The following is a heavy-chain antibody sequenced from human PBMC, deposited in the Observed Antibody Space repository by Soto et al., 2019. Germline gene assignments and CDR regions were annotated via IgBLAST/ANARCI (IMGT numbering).Heavy chain of an antibody. CDR1: GFPFSDYG. Sequence: QVQLVESGGGVVQPGRSLRLSCAASGFPFSDYGIHWVRQAPGKGLEWVAVISSDGSNEYYADSVKGRFTIYRDNSKNTVSLQMNSLTPEDSASYYCAKQISPYCSRVTCYDLYFYYAMDVWGQGTTVTVSS. D-gene: IGHD2-2*01. CDR2: ISSDGSNE. V-gene: IGHV3-30*18. J-gene: IGHJ6*02. CDR3: AKQISPYCSRVTCYDLYFYYAMDV.